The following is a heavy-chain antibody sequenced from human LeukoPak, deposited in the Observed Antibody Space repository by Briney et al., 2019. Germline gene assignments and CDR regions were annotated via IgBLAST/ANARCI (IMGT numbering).Heavy chain of an antibody. CDR2: IYHSGST. J-gene: IGHJ4*02. CDR3: ARRGDYGDYPFDY. D-gene: IGHD4-17*01. CDR1: GGSFTISNW. V-gene: IGHV4-4*02. Sequence: SGTLSLTCAVSGGSFTISNWWGWVRQPPGKGLERIGEIYHSGSTNYNPSLKSRVTISVDKSKSHFSLKLSSVTAADTAVYYCARRGDYGDYPFDYWGQGTLVTVSS.